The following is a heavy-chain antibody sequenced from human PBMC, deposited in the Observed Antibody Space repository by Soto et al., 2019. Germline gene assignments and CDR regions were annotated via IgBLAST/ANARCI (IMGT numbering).Heavy chain of an antibody. J-gene: IGHJ6*02. CDR3: ARSADTAMVNYYYYYGMDV. CDR2: IYTSGST. V-gene: IGHV4-4*07. CDR1: GGSISSYY. Sequence: SETLSLTCTVSGGSISSYYWSWIRQPAGKGLEWIGRIYTSGSTNYNPSLKSRVTMSVDTSKNQLSLKLSSVTAADTAVYYCARSADTAMVNYYYYYGMDVWGQGTTVTVSS. D-gene: IGHD5-18*01.